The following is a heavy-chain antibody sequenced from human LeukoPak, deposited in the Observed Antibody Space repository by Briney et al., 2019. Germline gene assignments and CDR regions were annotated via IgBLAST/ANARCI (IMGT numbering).Heavy chain of an antibody. V-gene: IGHV3-7*01. CDR3: ARDWKEDDDSSGYVEAFDI. J-gene: IGHJ3*02. CDR1: GFTFSSYW. CDR2: IKQDGSEK. D-gene: IGHD3-22*01. Sequence: PGGSLRLSCAASGFTFSSYWMSWVRQAPGKGLEWVANIKQDGSEKYYVDSVKGRFTVSRDNAKNSLYLQMNSLRAEDTAVYYCARDWKEDDDSSGYVEAFDIWGQGTMVTVSS.